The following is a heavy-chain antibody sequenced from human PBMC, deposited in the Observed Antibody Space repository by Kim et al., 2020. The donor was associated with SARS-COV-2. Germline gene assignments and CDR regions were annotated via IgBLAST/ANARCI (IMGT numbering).Heavy chain of an antibody. V-gene: IGHV1-18*01. Sequence: NYAQKLQGRVTMTTDTSTSTAYMELRSVRSDDTAVYYCARDYYGSGSYNYWGQGTLVTVSS. D-gene: IGHD3-10*01. J-gene: IGHJ4*02. CDR3: ARDYYGSGSYNY.